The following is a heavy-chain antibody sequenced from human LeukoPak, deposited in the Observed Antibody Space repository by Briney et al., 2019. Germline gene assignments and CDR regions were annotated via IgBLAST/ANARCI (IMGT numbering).Heavy chain of an antibody. CDR3: ARTGYSSSWYRGAGGDY. V-gene: IGHV3-23*01. D-gene: IGHD6-13*01. CDR2: ISGSGGST. J-gene: IGHJ4*02. Sequence: GGSLRLSCAASGFTFSSYAMSWVRQAPGKGLEWVSAISGSGGSTYYADSVKGRFTISRDNSKNTLYLQMNSLRAEDTAVYYCARTGYSSSWYRGAGGDYWGQGTLVTVSS. CDR1: GFTFSSYA.